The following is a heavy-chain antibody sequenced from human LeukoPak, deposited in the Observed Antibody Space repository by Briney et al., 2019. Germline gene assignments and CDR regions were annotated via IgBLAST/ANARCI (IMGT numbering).Heavy chain of an antibody. V-gene: IGHV4-59*01. D-gene: IGHD3-3*01. CDR2: IYYSGST. CDR1: SGSISGYY. CDR3: ARDNDFWSGHGMDV. J-gene: IGHJ6*02. Sequence: PSETLSLSCTVSSGSISGYYWRWIRQPPGKGLEWIGSIYYSGSTNYNPSLKSRVTISVDTSKNQFSLKLSSVTAADTAVYYCARDNDFWSGHGMDVWGQGTTVTVSS.